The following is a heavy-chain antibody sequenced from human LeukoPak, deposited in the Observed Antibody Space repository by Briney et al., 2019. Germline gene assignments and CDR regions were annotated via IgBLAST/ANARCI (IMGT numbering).Heavy chain of an antibody. Sequence: GESLKISCKGSGYSFTSYWIGWVRQMPGKGLEWMGIIYPGDSDTRYSPFFQGQVTISADKSISTAYLQWSSLKASDTAMYYCARRARQVGQLSRYFDYWGQGTLVTVSS. CDR1: GYSFTSYW. CDR2: IYPGDSDT. J-gene: IGHJ4*02. V-gene: IGHV5-51*01. CDR3: ARRARQVGQLSRYFDY. D-gene: IGHD5-24*01.